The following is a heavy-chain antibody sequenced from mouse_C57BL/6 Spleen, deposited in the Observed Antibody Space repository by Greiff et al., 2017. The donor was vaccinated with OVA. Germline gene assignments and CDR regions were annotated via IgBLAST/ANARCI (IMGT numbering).Heavy chain of an antibody. Sequence: QVQLQQPGAELVRPGSSVKLSCKASGYTFTSYWMHWVKQRPIQGLEWIGNIDPSDSETHYNQKFKDKATLTVDKSSSTAYMQLSSLTSEDSAVYYCASEDYYGSSPLFAYWGQGTLVTVS. CDR2: IDPSDSET. CDR3: ASEDYYGSSPLFAY. CDR1: GYTFTSYW. V-gene: IGHV1-52*01. J-gene: IGHJ3*01. D-gene: IGHD1-1*01.